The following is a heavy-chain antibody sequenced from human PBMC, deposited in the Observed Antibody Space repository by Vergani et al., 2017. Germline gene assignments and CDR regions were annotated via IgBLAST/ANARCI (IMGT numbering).Heavy chain of an antibody. CDR1: GYTFTGYY. Sequence: QVQLVQSGAEVKKPGASVKVSCKASGYTFTGYYMHWVRQAPGQGLEWMGWINPNSGGTNYAQKFQGRVTMTRDTSISTAYMELSRLRYDDTAVYYCARPVIVATIRGAFDYWGQGTLVTVSS. CDR2: INPNSGGT. J-gene: IGHJ4*02. D-gene: IGHD5-12*01. CDR3: ARPVIVATIRGAFDY. V-gene: IGHV1-2*02.